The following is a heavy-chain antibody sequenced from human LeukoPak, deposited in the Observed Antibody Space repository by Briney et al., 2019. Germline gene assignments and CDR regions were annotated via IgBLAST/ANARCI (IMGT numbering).Heavy chain of an antibody. Sequence: SETLSLTCAVYGGSFSGYYWSWIRQPPGKGLEWIGEINHSGSTNYNPSLKSRVTISVDTSKNQFSLKLSSVTAADAAVYYCARLAVMGATRWFDPWGQGILVTVSS. V-gene: IGHV4-34*01. CDR3: ARLAVMGATRWFDP. CDR2: INHSGST. J-gene: IGHJ5*02. D-gene: IGHD1-26*01. CDR1: GGSFSGYY.